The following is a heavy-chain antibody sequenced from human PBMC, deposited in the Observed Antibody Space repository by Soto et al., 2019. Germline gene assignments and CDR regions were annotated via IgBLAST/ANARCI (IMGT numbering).Heavy chain of an antibody. Sequence: LRLSCAASGFTFSNAWMNWVRQAPGKGLEWVGRIKSKTDGGTTDYAAPVKGRFTISRDDSKNTLYLQMNSLKTEDTAVYYCTTDGWAQSHYYYGMDVWGQGTTVTVSS. V-gene: IGHV3-15*07. D-gene: IGHD3-10*01. CDR3: TTDGWAQSHYYYGMDV. CDR2: IKSKTDGGTT. J-gene: IGHJ6*02. CDR1: GFTFSNAW.